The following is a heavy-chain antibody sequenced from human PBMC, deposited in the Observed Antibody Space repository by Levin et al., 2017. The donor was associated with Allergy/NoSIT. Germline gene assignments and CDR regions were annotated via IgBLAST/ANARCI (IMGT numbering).Heavy chain of an antibody. CDR3: ARGGIAARLYYDYGMDV. CDR2: IKQDGSEK. V-gene: IGHV3-7*01. J-gene: IGHJ6*02. D-gene: IGHD6-6*01. Sequence: LSLTCAASGFTFSSYWMSWVRQAPGKGLEWVANIKQDGSEKYYVDSVKGRFTISRDNAKNSLYLQMNSLRAEDTAVYYCARGGIAARLYYDYGMDVWGQGTTVTVSS. CDR1: GFTFSSYW.